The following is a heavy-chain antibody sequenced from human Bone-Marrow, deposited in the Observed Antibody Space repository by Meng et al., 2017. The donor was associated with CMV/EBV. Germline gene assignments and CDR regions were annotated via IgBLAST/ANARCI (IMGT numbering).Heavy chain of an antibody. CDR3: ASTWVRRNDPDDAFDI. J-gene: IGHJ3*02. CDR2: INPSGGST. CDR1: GYTFTSYY. Sequence: ASVKVSCKASGYTFTSYYIYWVRQAPGQGLEWMGVINPSGGSTNYAQKFQGRITMTRDTSTSTVYMELSSLRSEDTAVYYCASTWVRRNDPDDAFDIWGQGTMVTASS. D-gene: IGHD1-1*01. V-gene: IGHV1-46*01.